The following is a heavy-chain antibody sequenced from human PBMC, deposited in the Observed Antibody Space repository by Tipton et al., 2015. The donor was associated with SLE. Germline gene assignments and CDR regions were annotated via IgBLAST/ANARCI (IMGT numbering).Heavy chain of an antibody. Sequence: SLRLSCAASGFTFSTPGMHWVRQAPGKGLEWVSSISSTGTYIYYADSVKGRFTISRDNAKNSLYLQMNSLRPEDTALYYCAKDFDGYNGFDFWGQGTLVTVSS. CDR2: ISSTGTYI. D-gene: IGHD5-24*01. CDR1: GFTFSTPG. V-gene: IGHV3-21*04. CDR3: AKDFDGYNGFDF. J-gene: IGHJ4*02.